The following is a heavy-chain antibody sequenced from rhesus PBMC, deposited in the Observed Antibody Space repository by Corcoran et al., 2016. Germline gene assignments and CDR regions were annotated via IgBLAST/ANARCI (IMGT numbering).Heavy chain of an antibody. D-gene: IGHD6-25*01. Sequence: QVQLQESGPGLVKPSETLSLTCAVSGGSISSSYYYWSWIRQAPGKGLEWIGYISYSGSTSYNPDLKSRVTISRDTSKNQFSLKRSSVTAADTAVYYWARVGSGSWFLDYWGQGALVTVSS. J-gene: IGHJ4*01. CDR3: ARVGSGSWFLDY. V-gene: IGHV4-122*02. CDR1: GGSISSSYYY. CDR2: ISYSGST.